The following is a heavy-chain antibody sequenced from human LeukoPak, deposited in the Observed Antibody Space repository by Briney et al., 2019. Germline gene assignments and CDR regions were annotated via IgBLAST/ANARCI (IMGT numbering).Heavy chain of an antibody. V-gene: IGHV1-18*01. J-gene: IGHJ4*02. D-gene: IGHD3-16*01. CDR1: GYIFTSYG. CDR3: AREPGLARSTFFDY. Sequence: ASVKVSCKASGYIFTSYGVSWVRQAPGQGLEWMGWISAFNGNTNYVQKFRGRVTMTTEASTSTAYMELRSLRSDDTAFYYCAREPGLARSTFFDYWGQGTLVTVST. CDR2: ISAFNGNT.